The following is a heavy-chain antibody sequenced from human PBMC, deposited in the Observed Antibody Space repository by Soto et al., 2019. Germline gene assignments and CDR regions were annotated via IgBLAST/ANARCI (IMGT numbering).Heavy chain of an antibody. J-gene: IGHJ4*02. CDR3: ARQQLVRGGYFDY. Sequence: GGSLRLSCAASGFTFSSYGMHWVRQAPGKGLEWVAVISYDGSNKYYADSVKGRFTISRDNSKNTLYLQMNSLGAEDTAVYYCARQQLVRGGYFDYWGQGTLVTV. D-gene: IGHD6-13*01. V-gene: IGHV3-30*19. CDR2: ISYDGSNK. CDR1: GFTFSSYG.